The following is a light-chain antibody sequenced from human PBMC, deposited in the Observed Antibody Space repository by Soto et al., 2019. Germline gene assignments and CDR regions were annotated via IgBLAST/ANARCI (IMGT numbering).Light chain of an antibody. CDR1: QSVRSTY. Sequence: VLTQSPGTLSLSPWERSTLSCRASQSVRSTYLAWYQQKPGQAPRLLIYGVFIRATGIPDRFSGSGSGTDFTLTINRLEPEDFAVYYCQQFGSSPRTFGQGTKVDIK. CDR2: GVF. CDR3: QQFGSSPRT. J-gene: IGKJ1*01. V-gene: IGKV3-20*01.